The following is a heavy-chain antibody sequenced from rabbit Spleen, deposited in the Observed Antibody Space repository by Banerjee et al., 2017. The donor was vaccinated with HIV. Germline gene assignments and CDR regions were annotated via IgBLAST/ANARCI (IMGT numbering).Heavy chain of an antibody. V-gene: IGHV1S40*01. CDR1: GFSFSSTYY. CDR3: ARDTATSFSSYGMDL. CDR2: IDSGSSGFT. J-gene: IGHJ6*01. D-gene: IGHD1-1*01. Sequence: QSLEESGGDLVKPGASLTLTCTASGFSFSSTYYMCWVRQPPGKGLEWIVCIDSGSSGFTYFASWAKGRFTISKTSSTTVTLQMTSLTAADTATYFCARDTATSFSSYGMDLWGPGTLVTVS.